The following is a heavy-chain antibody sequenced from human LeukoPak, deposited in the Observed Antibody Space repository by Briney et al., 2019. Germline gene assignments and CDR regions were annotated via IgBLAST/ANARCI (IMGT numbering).Heavy chain of an antibody. D-gene: IGHD5/OR15-5a*01. CDR2: IYSGGST. J-gene: IGHJ6*02. CDR1: GFTFSSKY. CDR3: ARGTVWCLGSYGLDV. V-gene: IGHV3-53*01. Sequence: GGSLRLSCAASGFTFSSKYMSWGRQAPGKGLEWVSVIYSGGSTYYGESVKGRFTISRDNSKNTVYLQMNALRAEDSAVYYCARGTVWCLGSYGLDVWGQGTTVTVSS.